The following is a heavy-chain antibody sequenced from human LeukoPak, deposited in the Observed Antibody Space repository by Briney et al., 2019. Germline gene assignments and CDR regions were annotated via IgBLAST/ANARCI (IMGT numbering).Heavy chain of an antibody. CDR2: ISGSGVTT. V-gene: IGHV3-23*01. Sequence: GGSLRLSCAASGFTFSNYAMSWVRQAPGKGLEWVSGISGSGVTTYYADSVKGRFTISRDNSKNTLYLQINSLRAEDTAVYYCAKPSSGNYPPTGYWGQGTLVTVSS. CDR1: GFTFSNYA. D-gene: IGHD1-26*01. J-gene: IGHJ4*02. CDR3: AKPSSGNYPPTGY.